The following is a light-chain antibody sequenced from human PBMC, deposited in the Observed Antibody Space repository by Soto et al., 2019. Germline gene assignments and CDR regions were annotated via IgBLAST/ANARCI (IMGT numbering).Light chain of an antibody. CDR3: QQYNSYPIT. Sequence: LQMTQSPSSFSASVGDRVTITCLASQGISNWLAWYQQKTGNAPKLLIYATSTLESGVPSRFSGSGSGTEFTLTISSLQPDDFATYYCQQYNSYPITFGQGTRLEIK. V-gene: IGKV1D-16*01. CDR2: ATS. CDR1: QGISNW. J-gene: IGKJ5*01.